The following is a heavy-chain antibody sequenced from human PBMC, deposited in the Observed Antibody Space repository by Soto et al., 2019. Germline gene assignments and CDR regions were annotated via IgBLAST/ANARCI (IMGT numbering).Heavy chain of an antibody. CDR3: ARVSGIQLWFFDY. J-gene: IGHJ4*02. V-gene: IGHV4-34*01. Sequence: PSETLSLTCAVYGGSFSCYYWSWIRQPPGKGLEWIGEINHSGSTNYNPSLKSRVTISVDTSKNQFSLKLSSVTAADTAVYYCARVSGIQLWFFDYWGQGTLVTVSS. CDR2: INHSGST. D-gene: IGHD5-18*01. CDR1: GGSFSCYY.